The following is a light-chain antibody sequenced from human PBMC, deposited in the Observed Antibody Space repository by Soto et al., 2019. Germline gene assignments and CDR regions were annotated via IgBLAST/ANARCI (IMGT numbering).Light chain of an antibody. CDR2: DAS. V-gene: IGKV3-11*01. CDR1: QTISSY. J-gene: IGKJ3*01. Sequence: EIVLTQSPATLSLSPGERATLSCRASQTISSYLAWYQQKPGQAPRLLIYDASNRATGIPARFSGSGSGTDFTLTISSLEPEDFAVYYCQQRGNWPVTFGPGTNVDIK. CDR3: QQRGNWPVT.